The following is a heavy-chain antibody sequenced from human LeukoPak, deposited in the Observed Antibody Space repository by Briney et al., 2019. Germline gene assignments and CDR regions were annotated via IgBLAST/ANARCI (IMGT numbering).Heavy chain of an antibody. V-gene: IGHV1-18*04. D-gene: IGHD6-13*01. CDR3: ARGYSSRRDYYYYMDV. CDR1: GYTFTGYY. Sequence: ASVKVSCKASGYTFTGYYMHWVRQAPGQGLERMGWISAYNGNTNYAQKLQGRVTMTTDTSTSTAYMELRSLRSDDTAVYYCARGYSSRRDYYYYMDVWGKGTTVTISS. CDR2: ISAYNGNT. J-gene: IGHJ6*03.